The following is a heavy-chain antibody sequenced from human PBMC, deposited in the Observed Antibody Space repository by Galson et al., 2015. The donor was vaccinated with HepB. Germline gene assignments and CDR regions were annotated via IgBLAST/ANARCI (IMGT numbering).Heavy chain of an antibody. D-gene: IGHD5-24*01. Sequence: SLRLSCAASGFTFSSYAMHWVRQAPGKGLEWVAVISYDGSNKYYADSVKGRFTISRDNSKNTLYLQMNSLRAEDTAVYYCARESRRDGHDNSDYWGQGTLVTVSS. CDR2: ISYDGSNK. V-gene: IGHV3-30-3*01. J-gene: IGHJ4*02. CDR1: GFTFSSYA. CDR3: ARESRRDGHDNSDY.